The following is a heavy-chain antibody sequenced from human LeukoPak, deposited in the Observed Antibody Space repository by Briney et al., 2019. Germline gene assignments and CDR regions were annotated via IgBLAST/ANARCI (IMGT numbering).Heavy chain of an antibody. CDR2: ISYSGST. Sequence: SETLSLTCSVSGVSISSYYWNWIRQPPGKGLELIGSISYSGSTNYNPSLESRVTISVDTSKNQISLKLSSVTAADPAIYYCARAPERWYSYGSYTYHYMDVWGRGTTVTVSS. J-gene: IGHJ6*03. V-gene: IGHV4-59*01. D-gene: IGHD3-10*01. CDR1: GVSISSYY. CDR3: ARAPERWYSYGSYTYHYMDV.